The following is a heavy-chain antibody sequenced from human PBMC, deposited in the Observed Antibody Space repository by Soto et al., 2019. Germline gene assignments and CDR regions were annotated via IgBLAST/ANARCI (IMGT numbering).Heavy chain of an antibody. J-gene: IGHJ6*03. CDR1: GYTFTSYD. V-gene: IGHV1-8*01. CDR2: MNPNSGNT. CDR3: ARAVRMVAAAGTSRHYYYMDV. Sequence: ASVKVSCTASGYTFTSYDINWVRQATGQGLEWMGWMNPNSGNTGYAQKFQGRVTMTRDTSISTAYMELSSLKSEDTAVYYCARAVRMVAAAGTSRHYYYMDVWGKGTTVTVSS. D-gene: IGHD6-13*01.